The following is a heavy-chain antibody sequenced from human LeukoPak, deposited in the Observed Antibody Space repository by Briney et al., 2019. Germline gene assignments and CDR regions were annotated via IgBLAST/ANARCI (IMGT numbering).Heavy chain of an antibody. V-gene: IGHV3-23*01. D-gene: IGHD3-22*01. J-gene: IGHJ4*02. CDR3: AKDPSYDSSGYYLD. Sequence: GGSLRLSCAASGFTFSSYAMSWVRQAPGKGLEWVSAISGSGGSTYYADSVKGRFTISRDNSKNTLYLQMNSLRAEDTAVYYCAKDPSYDSSGYYLDWGQGTLVTVSS. CDR1: GFTFSSYA. CDR2: ISGSGGST.